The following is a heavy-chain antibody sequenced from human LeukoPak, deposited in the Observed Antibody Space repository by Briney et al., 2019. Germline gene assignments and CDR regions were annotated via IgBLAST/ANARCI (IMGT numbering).Heavy chain of an antibody. D-gene: IGHD6-13*01. Sequence: SETLSLTCTVSGGSIGTYYWTWIRQSPGKGLEWIGYIYNSGSTNYNPSLKSRVTISADTSKNQFSLRLNSVTAADTAVYYCARHPPRIAAAGPIDYWGQGTLVTVSS. J-gene: IGHJ4*02. CDR1: GGSIGTYY. CDR2: IYNSGST. V-gene: IGHV4-59*08. CDR3: ARHPPRIAAAGPIDY.